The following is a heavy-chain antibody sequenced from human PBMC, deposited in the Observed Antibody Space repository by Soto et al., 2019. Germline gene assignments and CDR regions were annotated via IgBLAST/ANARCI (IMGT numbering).Heavy chain of an antibody. Sequence: ASVKVSCKACRCTFSSYAISWVRQAPGQGLEWMGGITPIFGTANYAQKFQGRVTITADKSTSTAYMELSSLRSEDTAVYYCARDGDYSDYHGKGVGMNYHGMQVLGEGTSATVSS. CDR3: ARDGDYSDYHGKGVGMNYHGMQV. CDR2: ITPIFGTA. J-gene: IGHJ6*01. D-gene: IGHD4-17*01. CDR1: RCTFSSYA. V-gene: IGHV1-69*06.